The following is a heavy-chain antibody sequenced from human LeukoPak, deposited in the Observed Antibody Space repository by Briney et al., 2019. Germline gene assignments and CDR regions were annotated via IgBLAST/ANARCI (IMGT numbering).Heavy chain of an antibody. V-gene: IGHV3-23*01. CDR1: RFTFSGYA. J-gene: IGHJ5*02. D-gene: IGHD1-26*01. CDR2: ITGSGDTT. Sequence: GGSLRLSRAASRFTFSGYAMSWVRQAPGKGLEWVSTITGSGDTTYYADSVKGRFTISRDNSKNTLYLQMNSLRAEDTAVYYCARPMVGATPWFDPWGQGTLVTVSS. CDR3: ARPMVGATPWFDP.